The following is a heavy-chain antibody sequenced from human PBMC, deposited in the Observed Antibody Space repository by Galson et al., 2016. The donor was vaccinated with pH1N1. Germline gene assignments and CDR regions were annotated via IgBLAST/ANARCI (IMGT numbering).Heavy chain of an antibody. CDR1: GFTFTSYA. Sequence: SLSLSCAASGFTFTSYAMRWVRQAPGKGLEWVAVILYDGTNEYYADSVKGRFTISGDKTQSTVYLQMNSLRTEDTAVYYCARDSEYSGHEGFHWAQGTLVIVSS. V-gene: IGHV3-30*04. CDR3: ARDSEYSGHEGFH. CDR2: ILYDGTNE. J-gene: IGHJ4*02. D-gene: IGHD5-12*01.